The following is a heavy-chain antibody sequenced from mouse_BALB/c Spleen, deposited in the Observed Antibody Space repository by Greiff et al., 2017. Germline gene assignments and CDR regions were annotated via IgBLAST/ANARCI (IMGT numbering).Heavy chain of an antibody. V-gene: IGHV1-87*01. J-gene: IGHJ3*01. CDR2: IYPGDGDT. CDR1: GYTFTSYW. Sequence: VQLQESGAELARPGASVKLSCKASGYTFTSYWMQWVKQRPGQGLEWIGAIYPGDGDTRYTQKFKGKATLTADKSSSTAYMQLSSLASEDSAVYYCASYDPFAYWGQGTLVTVSA. D-gene: IGHD2-3*01. CDR3: ASYDPFAY.